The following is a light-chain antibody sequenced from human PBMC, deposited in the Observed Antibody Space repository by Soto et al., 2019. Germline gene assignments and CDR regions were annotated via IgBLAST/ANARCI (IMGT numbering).Light chain of an antibody. Sequence: DIQMTKSPSSLSASVGDRVTITCRASQSIATYLNWYQHKLGKAPKLLIYAASSLQTGVPSRFSGSGSGTDFTLTISSLQPEDFATYFCQQSYTIPITFGQGTRLEIK. J-gene: IGKJ5*01. CDR3: QQSYTIPIT. CDR1: QSIATY. V-gene: IGKV1-39*01. CDR2: AAS.